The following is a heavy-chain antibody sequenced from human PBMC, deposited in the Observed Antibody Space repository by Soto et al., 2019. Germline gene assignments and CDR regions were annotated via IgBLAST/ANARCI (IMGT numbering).Heavy chain of an antibody. CDR2: ISYDGSNK. CDR3: AKDYGYCSGGSCYSSGWFDP. V-gene: IGHV3-30*18. CDR1: GFTFSSSG. J-gene: IGHJ5*02. Sequence: PGGSLRLSCAASGFTFSSSGMRWLRQAPGKGLEWVAVISYDGSNKYYADSVKGRFTISRDNSKNTLYLQMNSLRAEDTAVYYCAKDYGYCSGGSCYSSGWFDPWGQGT. D-gene: IGHD2-15*01.